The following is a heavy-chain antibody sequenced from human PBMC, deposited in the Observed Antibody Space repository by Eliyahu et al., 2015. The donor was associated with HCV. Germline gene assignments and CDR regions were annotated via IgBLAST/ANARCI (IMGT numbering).Heavy chain of an antibody. CDR2: ISGSGGTT. D-gene: IGHD2-15*01. V-gene: IGHV3-23*01. Sequence: ISGSGGTTYHADSVKGRFTISRDNSKNTLYLQMNSLRVEDTAVYYCAKDHSPNWYFDLWGRGTLVTVSS. CDR3: AKDHSPNWYFDL. J-gene: IGHJ2*01.